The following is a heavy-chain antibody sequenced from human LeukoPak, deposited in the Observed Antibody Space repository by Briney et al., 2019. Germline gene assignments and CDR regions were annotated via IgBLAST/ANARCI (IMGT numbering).Heavy chain of an antibody. CDR3: AKDRSIGTYYTFDH. CDR1: GFTLSDYA. J-gene: IGHJ4*02. D-gene: IGHD1-26*01. CDR2: ISGSGVMT. Sequence: GRSLRLSCAASGFTLSDYAMTWVRQAPGKGLEWVGTISGSGVMTYHADSVKGRFTVSGDHSKNTLYLQMSSLAAADTAVYYCAKDRSIGTYYTFDHWDQGTLVTVSS. V-gene: IGHV3-23*01.